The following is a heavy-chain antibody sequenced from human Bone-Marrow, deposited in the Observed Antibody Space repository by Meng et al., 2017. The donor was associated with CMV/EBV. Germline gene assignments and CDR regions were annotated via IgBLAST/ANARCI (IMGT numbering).Heavy chain of an antibody. CDR1: GYTFTDYY. CDR3: ARDHANGYYDFWSGLLLNWFDP. CDR2: IIPNSGVT. Sequence: ASVKVSCKASGYTFTDYYVHWVRQAPGQRLEWMGWIIPNSGVTDYAQKFRGRVTMTRDTSINTAYMELSRLRSDDTAVYYCARDHANGYYDFWSGLLLNWFDPWGQGTLVTFSS. J-gene: IGHJ5*02. D-gene: IGHD3-3*01. V-gene: IGHV1-2*02.